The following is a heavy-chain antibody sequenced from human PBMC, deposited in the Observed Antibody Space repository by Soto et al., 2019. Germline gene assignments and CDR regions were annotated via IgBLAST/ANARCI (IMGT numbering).Heavy chain of an antibody. CDR2: ISYDGSNK. D-gene: IGHD6-19*01. Sequence: QVQLVESGGGVVQPGRSLRLSCAASGFTFSSYAMHWVRQAPDKGLEWVAVISYDGSNKYYADSVKGRFTISRDNSKNTLYLQMNSLRAEDTAVYYCAKDVRSGGWYPPYFDYWGQGTLVTVSS. CDR3: AKDVRSGGWYPPYFDY. V-gene: IGHV3-30-3*01. J-gene: IGHJ4*02. CDR1: GFTFSSYA.